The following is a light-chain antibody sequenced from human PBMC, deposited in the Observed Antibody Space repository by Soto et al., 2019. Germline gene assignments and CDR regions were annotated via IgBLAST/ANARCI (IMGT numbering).Light chain of an antibody. CDR3: QQDNSS. V-gene: IGKV1-5*03. CDR1: QSISNW. J-gene: IGKJ2*01. CDR2: KAS. Sequence: DIQMTQSPSTLSASVGDRVTITCRASQSISNWLAWYQQKPGKDPKLLIYKASNLESGVPSRFCGSGSGIEGTLTISILQQEDFAAYYCQQDNSSFGQGTKVEIK.